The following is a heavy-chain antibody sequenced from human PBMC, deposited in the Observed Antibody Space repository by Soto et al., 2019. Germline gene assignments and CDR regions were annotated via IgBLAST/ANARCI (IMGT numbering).Heavy chain of an antibody. CDR2: IYYSGST. J-gene: IGHJ4*02. Sequence: QVQLQESGPGLVTPSQTLSLTCTVSGGSISSGGYYWSWIRQHPGKGLEWIGYIYYSGSTSYNPSLKSRVTISIATSKNQFSLKLSSVTAADTAVYYCARDGGYGSGSYRFDYWGQGTLVTVSS. V-gene: IGHV4-31*03. CDR3: ARDGGYGSGSYRFDY. D-gene: IGHD3-10*01. CDR1: GGSISSGGYY.